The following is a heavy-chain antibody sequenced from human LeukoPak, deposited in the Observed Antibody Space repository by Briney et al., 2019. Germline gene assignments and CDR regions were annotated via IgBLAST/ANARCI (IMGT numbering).Heavy chain of an antibody. J-gene: IGHJ4*02. CDR1: AYTFTIYD. CDR2: MNPNSGNT. D-gene: IGHD3-22*01. Sequence: AAVTVSFTASAYTFTIYDISWVRQGPGQGLGWMGWMNPNSGNTCYAEKFQGRVTRTSSTSISTAYMELNTPTAEDTAVYYCARSSVGARRRIDYWGQGALVTVSS. V-gene: IGHV1-8*01. CDR3: ARSSVGARRRIDY.